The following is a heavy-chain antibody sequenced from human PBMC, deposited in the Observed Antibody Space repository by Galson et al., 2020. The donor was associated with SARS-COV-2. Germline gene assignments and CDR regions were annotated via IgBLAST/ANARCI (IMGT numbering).Heavy chain of an antibody. CDR2: IKQDGSEK. V-gene: IGHV3-7*01. CDR1: GFTFSSYW. J-gene: IGHJ4*02. CDR3: ARSRGDYYYDSSGYFLGVYYFDY. D-gene: IGHD3-22*01. Sequence: QLGESLKISCAASGFTFSSYWMSWVRQAPGKGLEWVANIKQDGSEKYYVDSVKGRFTISRDNAKNSLYLQMNSLRAEDTAVYYCARSRGDYYYDSSGYFLGVYYFDYWGQGTLVTVSS.